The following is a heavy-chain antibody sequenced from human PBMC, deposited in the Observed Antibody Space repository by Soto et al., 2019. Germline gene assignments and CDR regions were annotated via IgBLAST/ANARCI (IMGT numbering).Heavy chain of an antibody. D-gene: IGHD3-3*01. CDR1: GGSFSGYY. V-gene: IGHV4-34*01. J-gene: IGHJ3*02. CDR2: INHSGST. CDR3: GRSLRCVVLLLYGALHI. Sequence: QVQLQQWGAGLLKPSETLSLTCAVYGGSFSGYYWCWIRQPPGKGLEWIGKINHSGSTNYNPSLPHRVPIAADTSKNRHALELSAVAAAVTAGCYCGRSLRCVVLLLYGALHIWGQGTMVTVPP.